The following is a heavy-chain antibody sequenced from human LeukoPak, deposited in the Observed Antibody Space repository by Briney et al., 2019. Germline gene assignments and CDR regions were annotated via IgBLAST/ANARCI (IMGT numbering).Heavy chain of an antibody. CDR3: ARDAYYYDSSGYFRVFDY. J-gene: IGHJ4*02. CDR1: GGSFSGYH. D-gene: IGHD3-22*01. Sequence: PSETLSLTCAVYGGSFSGYHWSWIRQPPGKGLEWIGEINHSGSTNYNPSLKSRVTISVDTSKNQFSLKLSSVTAADTAVYYCARDAYYYDSSGYFRVFDYWGQGTLVTVSS. V-gene: IGHV4-34*01. CDR2: INHSGST.